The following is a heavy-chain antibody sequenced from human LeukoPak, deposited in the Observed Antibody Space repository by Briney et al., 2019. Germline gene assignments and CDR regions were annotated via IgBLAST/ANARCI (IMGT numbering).Heavy chain of an antibody. J-gene: IGHJ3*02. CDR2: IIPIFGTA. Sequence: SVKVSCKASGGTFSSYAISWVRQAPGQGLEWMVRIIPIFGTANYAQKFQGSVTITTDESTSTAYMELSSLRPEDTAVYYCARDQGEWLVANAFDIWGQGTTVTVSS. D-gene: IGHD6-19*01. CDR3: ARDQGEWLVANAFDI. CDR1: GGTFSSYA. V-gene: IGHV1-69*05.